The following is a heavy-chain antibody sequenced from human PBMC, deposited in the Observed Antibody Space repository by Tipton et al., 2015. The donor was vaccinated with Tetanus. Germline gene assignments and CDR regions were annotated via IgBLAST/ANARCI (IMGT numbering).Heavy chain of an antibody. J-gene: IGHJ5*02. CDR3: ARGHSSSWFHVWFDP. CDR1: GGTFSSYV. Sequence: QSGAEVKKPGSSVKVSCEASGGTFSSYVINWVRQAPGQGLEWMGGIVTILGAANYAQKFQGRLTITADDSASTLYMDLSSLTSEDTAIYYCARGHSSSWFHVWFDPWGQGTLVSVSS. V-gene: IGHV1-69*01. CDR2: IVTILGAA. D-gene: IGHD6-13*01.